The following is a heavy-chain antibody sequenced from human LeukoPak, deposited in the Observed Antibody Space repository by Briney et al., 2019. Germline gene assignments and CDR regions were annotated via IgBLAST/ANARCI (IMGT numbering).Heavy chain of an antibody. CDR3: AREEPAGSTDY. V-gene: IGHV3-64*01. CDR1: GFVFNSHS. D-gene: IGHD1-14*01. J-gene: IGHJ4*02. Sequence: GGSLRLSCAASGFVFNSHSMHWVRQAPGKGLECVSAISSNGGSTYYANSVKGRFTISRDNSKNTLYLQMGRLRAEDTALYYCAREEPAGSTDYWGQGTLVTVSS. CDR2: ISSNGGST.